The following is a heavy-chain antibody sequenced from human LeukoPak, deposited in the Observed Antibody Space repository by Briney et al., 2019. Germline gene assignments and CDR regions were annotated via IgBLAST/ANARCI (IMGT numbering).Heavy chain of an antibody. V-gene: IGHV3-11*01. CDR2: ISSSGSTI. Sequence: GGSLRLSCAASGFTFSDYYMSWIRQAPGKGLEWVSYISSSGSTIYYADSVKGRFTISRDNAKNSLYLQMNSLRAEDTAVYYCARDSADRHYYYYYMDVWGKGTTVTISS. D-gene: IGHD3-16*02. CDR1: GFTFSDYY. CDR3: ARDSADRHYYYYYMDV. J-gene: IGHJ6*03.